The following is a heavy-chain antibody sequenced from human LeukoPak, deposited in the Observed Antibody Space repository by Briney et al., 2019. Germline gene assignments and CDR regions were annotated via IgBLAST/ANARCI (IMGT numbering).Heavy chain of an antibody. V-gene: IGHV3-21*01. J-gene: IGHJ4*02. CDR1: GFTFASYS. Sequence: GGSLRLSCAASGFTFASYSMNWVRQAPGKGLEWVSSISGDSTYIYNAGSVKGRFTISRDNAQATLYLQMISLRADDTAVYYCARVSGRLERQSDLDYWGQGTLVIVSS. CDR2: ISGDSTYI. CDR3: ARVSGRLERQSDLDY. D-gene: IGHD1-1*01.